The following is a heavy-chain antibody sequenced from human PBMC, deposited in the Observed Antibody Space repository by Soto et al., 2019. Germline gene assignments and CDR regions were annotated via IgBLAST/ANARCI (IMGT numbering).Heavy chain of an antibody. CDR2: ISGSGDST. V-gene: IGHV3-23*01. J-gene: IGHJ4*02. CDR3: ARRGSGSYYDY. CDR1: GFTFSSYA. D-gene: IGHD1-26*01. Sequence: EVQLLESGGGLVQPGGSLRLSCAASGFTFSSYAMRWVRQAPVNGLEWVSAISGSGDSTYYADSAKGRFTISRDNSKNTLYLQMNSLRAEYTAVYYCARRGSGSYYDYWGQGTLVTVSS.